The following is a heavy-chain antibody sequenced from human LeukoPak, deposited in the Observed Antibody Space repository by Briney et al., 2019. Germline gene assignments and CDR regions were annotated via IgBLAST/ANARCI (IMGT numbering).Heavy chain of an antibody. Sequence: GGSLRLSCSASGFTFNRFYLHWVRQAPGKGLEFVSHISSNGATTYYADSVKGRFTISRDNSKDTLYLQMNSLRAEDTAVYYCARVTTNYGMDVWGQGTTVTVSS. J-gene: IGHJ6*02. CDR1: GFTFNRFY. V-gene: IGHV3-64*04. CDR2: ISSNGATT. CDR3: ARVTTNYGMDV. D-gene: IGHD1-26*01.